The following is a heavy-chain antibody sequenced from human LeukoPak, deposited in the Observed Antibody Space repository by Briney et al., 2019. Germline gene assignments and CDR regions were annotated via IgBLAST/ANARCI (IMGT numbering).Heavy chain of an antibody. J-gene: IGHJ4*02. D-gene: IGHD6-19*01. Sequence: GGSLRLSCAASGFTFSSYAMHWVRQAPGKGLEWVAFISYDGSNKYYADSVKGRFTISRDNSKNTLYLQMNSLRAEDTAVYYCARDRSSGWYMRGLDYWGQGTLVTVSS. CDR1: GFTFSSYA. V-gene: IGHV3-30-3*01. CDR3: ARDRSSGWYMRGLDY. CDR2: ISYDGSNK.